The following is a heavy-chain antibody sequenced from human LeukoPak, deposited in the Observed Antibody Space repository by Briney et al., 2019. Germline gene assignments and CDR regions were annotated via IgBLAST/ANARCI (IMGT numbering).Heavy chain of an antibody. V-gene: IGHV3-48*03. CDR2: ISSSGSTI. CDR1: GFTFSSYE. J-gene: IGHJ4*02. Sequence: GGSLRLSCAASGFTFSSYEMNWVRQAPGKGLEWVSYISSSGSTIYYADSVKGRFTISRDNSKNTLYLQMNSLRAEDTAVYYCARDPWGIAVAGTFDYWGQGTLVTVSS. D-gene: IGHD6-19*01. CDR3: ARDPWGIAVAGTFDY.